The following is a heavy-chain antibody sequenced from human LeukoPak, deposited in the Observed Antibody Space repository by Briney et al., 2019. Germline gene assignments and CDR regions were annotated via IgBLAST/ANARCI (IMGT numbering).Heavy chain of an antibody. V-gene: IGHV3-21*01. J-gene: IGHJ6*03. D-gene: IGHD3-3*01. CDR2: ISSSSSYI. Sequence: GGSLRLSCAASGFTFNSYSMNWVRQAPGKGLEWVSSISSSSSYIYYADSVKGRFTISRDNAKNSLYLQMNSLRAEDTAVYYCARDGRFLEWLSGYYMDVWGKGTTVTVSS. CDR1: GFTFNSYS. CDR3: ARDGRFLEWLSGYYMDV.